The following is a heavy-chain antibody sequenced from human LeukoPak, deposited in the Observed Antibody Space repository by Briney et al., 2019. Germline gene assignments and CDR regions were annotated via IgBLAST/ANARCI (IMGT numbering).Heavy chain of an antibody. CDR2: ISYDGSNK. CDR3: AKDEWELAAPDY. V-gene: IGHV3-30*18. J-gene: IGHJ4*02. CDR1: GFTFNSYG. D-gene: IGHD1-26*01. Sequence: PGGSLRLSCAASGFTFNSYGMHWVRQAPGKGLEGVAVISYDGSNKYYADSVKGRFTISRDNSKNTLYLQMNSLRAEDTAVYYCAKDEWELAAPDYWGQGTLVTVSS.